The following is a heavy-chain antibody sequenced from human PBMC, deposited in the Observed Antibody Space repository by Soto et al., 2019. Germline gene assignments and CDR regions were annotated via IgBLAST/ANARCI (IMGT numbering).Heavy chain of an antibody. J-gene: IGHJ4*02. CDR2: INHSGST. Sequence: TLSLTCAVYGGSFSGYYWSWIRQPPGKGLEWVGGINHSGSTNYKPSLKSRVTISVDTSKNDFSLKLSSVTAADTAVYYCGSLIGYRSGDSRPVDYWGQGTLVSVTA. D-gene: IGHD2-15*01. V-gene: IGHV4-34*01. CDR1: GGSFSGYY. CDR3: GSLIGYRSGDSRPVDY.